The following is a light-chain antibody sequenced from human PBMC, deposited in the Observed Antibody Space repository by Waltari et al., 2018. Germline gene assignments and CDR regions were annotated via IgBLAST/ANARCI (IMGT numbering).Light chain of an antibody. CDR2: KAS. V-gene: IGKV1-5*03. CDR3: QQYYTTPIT. CDR1: QSIRSW. J-gene: IGKJ4*01. Sequence: DIQMTQSPSTLSAPVGDRVTITCRASQSIRSWLAWYQQKPGKAPKLLISKASTLESGVPSRFSGSGSGTEFTLTISSLQAEDVAVYYCQQYYTTPITFGGGTKVEIK.